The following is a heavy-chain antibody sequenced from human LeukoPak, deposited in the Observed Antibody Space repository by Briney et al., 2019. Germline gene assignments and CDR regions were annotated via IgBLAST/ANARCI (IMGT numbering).Heavy chain of an antibody. V-gene: IGHV1-18*01. Sequence: GASVKVSCKASGYTFTSYGISWVRQAPGQGLEWMGWISAYNGNTNYAQKLQGRVTMTTDTSTSTAYMELRSLRSDDTAVYYCARGSITMIVDGPFDLWGRGTLVTVSS. J-gene: IGHJ2*01. D-gene: IGHD3-22*01. CDR2: ISAYNGNT. CDR1: GYTFTSYG. CDR3: ARGSITMIVDGPFDL.